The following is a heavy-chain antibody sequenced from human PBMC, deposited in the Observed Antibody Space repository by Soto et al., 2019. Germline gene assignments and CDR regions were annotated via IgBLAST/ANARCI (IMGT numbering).Heavy chain of an antibody. V-gene: IGHV4-59*01. CDR3: ARYCSGGNCYHYGLDV. CDR1: GGSIRSYY. J-gene: IGHJ6*02. Sequence: SETLSLTCTVSGGSIRSYYWSWIRQPPGKGLDWIGEIYYSGSTNYNPSLKSRVTISVDTSKNQFSLKLSSVTAADTAVYYCARYCSGGNCYHYGLDVWGPGTKVTV. CDR2: IYYSGST. D-gene: IGHD2-15*01.